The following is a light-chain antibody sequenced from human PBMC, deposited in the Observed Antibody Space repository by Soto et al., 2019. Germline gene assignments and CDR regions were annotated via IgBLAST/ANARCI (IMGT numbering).Light chain of an antibody. J-gene: IGKJ1*01. CDR3: QQRSNWWT. Sequence: EIMLTQSPGTLSLSPGERATLSCRASQSVSSSNLAWYQQKPGQAPRLLIFGASSRATGIPDRFSGSGSGTDFTLTVSRLEPEDFAVYYCQQRSNWWTFGQGTKVEIK. CDR2: GAS. CDR1: QSVSSSN. V-gene: IGKV3D-20*02.